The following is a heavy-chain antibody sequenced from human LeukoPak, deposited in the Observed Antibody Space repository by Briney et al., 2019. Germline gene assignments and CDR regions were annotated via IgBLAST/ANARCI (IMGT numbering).Heavy chain of an antibody. CDR1: GGTFSSYA. V-gene: IGHV1-69*04. J-gene: IGHJ6*02. CDR2: IIPILGIA. D-gene: IGHD3-3*01. CDR3: ASPGVGDYYYYGMDV. Sequence: ASVKVSCKASGGTFSSYAISWVRQAPGQGLEWMGRIIPILGIANYAQKFQGRVTITADKSTSTAYMELSSLRSEDTAVYYCASPGVGDYYYYGMDVWGQGTTVTVSS.